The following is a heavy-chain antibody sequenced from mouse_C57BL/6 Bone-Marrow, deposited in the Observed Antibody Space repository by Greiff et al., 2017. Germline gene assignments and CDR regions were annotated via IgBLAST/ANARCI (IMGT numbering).Heavy chain of an antibody. J-gene: IGHJ2*01. V-gene: IGHV1-39*01. CDR2: INPNYGTT. CDR3: AIITTEGY. CDR1: GYSFTDYN. D-gene: IGHD1-1*01. Sequence: EVQLQQSGPELVKPGASVKISCKASGYSFTDYNMNWVKQSHGKSLEWIGEINPNYGTTSYNQKFKGKATLTVDQSSSTAYMQLNSLTSEDSAVLYGAIITTEGYWGQGTPLTVSA.